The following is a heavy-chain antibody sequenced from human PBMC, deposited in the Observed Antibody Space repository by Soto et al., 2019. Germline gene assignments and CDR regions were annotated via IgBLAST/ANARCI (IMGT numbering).Heavy chain of an antibody. D-gene: IGHD3-3*01. CDR1: GYTFTSYG. V-gene: IGHV1-18*01. J-gene: IGHJ4*02. Sequence: QVQLVQSGAEVKKPGASVKVSCKASGYTFTSYGISWVRQAPGQGLVWMGWISAYNGNTNYAQKLQGRVTMTTDTSTSTAYMELRSLRSDDTAVYYCARVPLGDYDFWSGYHYFDYWGQGTLVTVSS. CDR3: ARVPLGDYDFWSGYHYFDY. CDR2: ISAYNGNT.